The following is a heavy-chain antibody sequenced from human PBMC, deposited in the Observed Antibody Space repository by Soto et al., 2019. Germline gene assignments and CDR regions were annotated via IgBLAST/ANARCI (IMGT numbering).Heavy chain of an antibody. Sequence: QVQLVESGGGVVQPGRSLRLSCAASGFTFSSYGMHWVRQAPGKGLEWVAVIWHDGSNKYYAVSVKGRFTISRDNSKNTLYLEMNSLRAEDTAVYYCVRGIGAAGTGVDYWGQGTLVTVSS. J-gene: IGHJ4*02. CDR1: GFTFSSYG. V-gene: IGHV3-33*01. CDR3: VRGIGAAGTGVDY. D-gene: IGHD6-13*01. CDR2: IWHDGSNK.